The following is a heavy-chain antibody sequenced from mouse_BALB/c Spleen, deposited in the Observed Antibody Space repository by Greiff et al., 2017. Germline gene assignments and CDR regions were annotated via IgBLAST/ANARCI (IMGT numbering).Heavy chain of an antibody. Sequence: QVQLKESGPGLVAPSQCLSITCTVSGFSLTSYGVHWVRQPPGKGLEWLGVIWAGGSTNYNSSLMSRLSISKDNSKSQVYLKMNSLQTDDTAMYYCARDPYYYRYDGDYWGQGTTLTVSS. CDR1: GFSLTSYG. J-gene: IGHJ2*01. V-gene: IGHV2-9*02. CDR2: IWAGGST. D-gene: IGHD2-2*01. CDR3: ARDPYYYRYDGDY.